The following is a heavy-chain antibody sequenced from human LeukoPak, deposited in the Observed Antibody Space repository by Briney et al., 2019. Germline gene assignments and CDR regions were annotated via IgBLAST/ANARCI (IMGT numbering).Heavy chain of an antibody. J-gene: IGHJ4*02. Sequence: PSETLSLTCTVSGGSISDYYWSWIRQPPGKGLEWVGCIFYSGSSGSTSYNPSLKSRVTISVDTSKNQFSLKLSSVTAADTAVYYCARRTSRRWAAGTPASFDYWGQGTLVTVSS. D-gene: IGHD6-19*01. CDR2: IFYSGSSGST. CDR3: ARRTSRRWAAGTPASFDY. CDR1: GGSISDYY. V-gene: IGHV4-59*12.